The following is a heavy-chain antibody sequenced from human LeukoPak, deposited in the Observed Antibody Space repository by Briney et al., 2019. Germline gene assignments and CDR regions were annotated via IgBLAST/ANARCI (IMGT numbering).Heavy chain of an antibody. Sequence: QAGGSLRLSCAASGFSFSTNSMNWVRQVPGKGLEWISYISSNSATTYYADSVKGRFTISRDNAKNSLYLHMNSLGADDTAVYYCARDTRSLIDYWGRGTLVTVSS. V-gene: IGHV3-48*01. J-gene: IGHJ4*02. CDR2: ISSNSATT. CDR1: GFSFSTNS. D-gene: IGHD1-26*01. CDR3: ARDTRSLIDY.